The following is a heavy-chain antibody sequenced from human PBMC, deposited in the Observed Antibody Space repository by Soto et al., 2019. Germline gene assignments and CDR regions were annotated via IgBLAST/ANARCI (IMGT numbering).Heavy chain of an antibody. CDR3: ARSSCYYDSSGYHDG. Sequence: GGSLRLSCAASGFTFSSYWMSWVRQAPGKGLEWVANIKQDGSEKYYVDYVKGPFTISRDKAKNSLYLQMNSLRDEDTAVYYCARSSCYYDSSGYHDGWGQGTLVTVSS. CDR1: GFTFSSYW. J-gene: IGHJ4*02. CDR2: IKQDGSEK. D-gene: IGHD3-22*01. V-gene: IGHV3-7*03.